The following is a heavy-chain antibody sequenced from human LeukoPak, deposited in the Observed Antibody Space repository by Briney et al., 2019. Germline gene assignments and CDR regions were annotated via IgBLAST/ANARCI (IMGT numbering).Heavy chain of an antibody. CDR3: ARDRYSYGFALGC. CDR2: VYSGGST. V-gene: IGHV3-66*02. D-gene: IGHD5-18*01. CDR1: GFTVSNNY. J-gene: IGHJ4*02. Sequence: SGGSLRLSCAASGFTVSNNYMSWVRQAPGKGLGWVSVVYSGGSTYSADSVKGRFTISRDNSKNTLYLQMNSLRAEDSAEYYCARDRYSYGFALGCWGQGTLVTVSS.